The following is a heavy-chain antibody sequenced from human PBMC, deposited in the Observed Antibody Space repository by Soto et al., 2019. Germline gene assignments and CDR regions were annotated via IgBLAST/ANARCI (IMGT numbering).Heavy chain of an antibody. Sequence: QVQLVQSGAEVTKPGASVKVSCKTSGYPFSTYGLSWVRQAPGQGLEWMGWSVANSGNTIYAQKFQGRVTFYRDRSTNTAYMELRSLTSDDSALYYCARVAGYGSGNRFFDNWGQGTLVTVS. D-gene: IGHD3-10*01. J-gene: IGHJ4*02. V-gene: IGHV1-18*01. CDR2: SVANSGNT. CDR1: GYPFSTYG. CDR3: ARVAGYGSGNRFFDN.